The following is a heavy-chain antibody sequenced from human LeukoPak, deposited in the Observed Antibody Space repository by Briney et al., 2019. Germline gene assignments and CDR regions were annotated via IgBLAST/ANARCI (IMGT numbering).Heavy chain of an antibody. D-gene: IGHD2-15*01. CDR3: ARDGLSVVAASYYYYYYMDV. J-gene: IGHJ6*03. CDR1: GFTFSSYW. V-gene: IGHV3-7*01. Sequence: GGSLRLSCAASGFTFSSYWMSRVRQAPGKGLEWVANIKQDGSEKYYVDSVKGRFTISRDNAKNSLYLQMNSLRAEDTAVYYCARDGLSVVAASYYYYYYMDVWGKGTTVTVSS. CDR2: IKQDGSEK.